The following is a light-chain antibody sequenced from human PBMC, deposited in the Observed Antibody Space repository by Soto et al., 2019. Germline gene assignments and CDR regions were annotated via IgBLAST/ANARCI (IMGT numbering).Light chain of an antibody. Sequence: DIQVTQSPSSVSASVGDRVTITCRASRDITSWLTWYQQKPGKAPKLLIYAASTLQTGVPSRFSGGGSGTDFTLTINSLQPEDSATYYCQQANDFPLTFGGGTKVDIK. V-gene: IGKV1-12*01. J-gene: IGKJ4*01. CDR3: QQANDFPLT. CDR2: AAS. CDR1: RDITSW.